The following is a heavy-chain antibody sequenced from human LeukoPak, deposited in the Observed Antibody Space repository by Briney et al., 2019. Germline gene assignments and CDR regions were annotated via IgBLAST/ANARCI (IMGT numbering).Heavy chain of an antibody. CDR3: ARRRHCSSGSCEDFDY. J-gene: IGHJ4*02. CDR1: GYRFSDYW. Sequence: GESLKISCKGSGYRFSDYWIGWVRQMPGKGLEWMGVIYPSDSHNKYSQSFQGQVTISADKSISTAYLQWSSLKASDTAMYYCARRRHCSSGSCEDFDYWGQGTLVTVSS. CDR2: IYPSDSHN. D-gene: IGHD2-15*01. V-gene: IGHV5-51*01.